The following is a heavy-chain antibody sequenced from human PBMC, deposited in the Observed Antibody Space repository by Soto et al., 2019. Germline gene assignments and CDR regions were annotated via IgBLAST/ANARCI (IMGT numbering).Heavy chain of an antibody. CDR1: GGSISSYY. CDR3: ARLFYGSGSYYNAWFDP. D-gene: IGHD3-10*01. V-gene: IGHV4-59*01. CDR2: IYYSGST. Sequence: SETLSLTCTVSGGSISSYYWSWIRQPPGKGLEWIGYIYYSGSTNYNPSLKSRVTISVDTSKNQFSLKLSSVTAADTAVYYCARLFYGSGSYYNAWFDPWGQGTLVTVSS. J-gene: IGHJ5*02.